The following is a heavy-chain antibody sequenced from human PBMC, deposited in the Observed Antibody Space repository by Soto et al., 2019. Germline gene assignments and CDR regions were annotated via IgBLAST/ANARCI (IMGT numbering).Heavy chain of an antibody. CDR1: GFTFSNYG. CDR3: AKDPKCCTIGSHFLDNWFDP. J-gene: IGHJ5*02. Sequence: LRLSCAASGFTFSNYGMHWVRQTPGKGLEWVAVISYDGSHQFYTDPVKGRFTISRDNSKNTLYLQMNSLKTEDTAMYYCAKDPKCCTIGSHFLDNWFDPWGQGTRVTVSS. CDR2: ISYDGSHQ. D-gene: IGHD2-8*01. V-gene: IGHV3-30*18.